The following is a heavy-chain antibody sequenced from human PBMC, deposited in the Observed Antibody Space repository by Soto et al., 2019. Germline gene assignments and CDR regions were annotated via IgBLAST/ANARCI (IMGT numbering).Heavy chain of an antibody. CDR1: GAIFSSNA. CDR2: ILPIFGRT. Sequence: QVQLVQSGAEVKKPGSSVKVTCKASGAIFSSNAVSWVRQAPGQGLEWMEGILPIFGRTNFAQKFQGRVTITAEDTTRKAYMEQSSLKSEDTAVYYCAAGGRGYSYAPRFYFEYWGQGTLVTVSS. CDR3: AAGGRGYSYAPRFYFEY. D-gene: IGHD5-18*01. V-gene: IGHV1-69*01. J-gene: IGHJ4*02.